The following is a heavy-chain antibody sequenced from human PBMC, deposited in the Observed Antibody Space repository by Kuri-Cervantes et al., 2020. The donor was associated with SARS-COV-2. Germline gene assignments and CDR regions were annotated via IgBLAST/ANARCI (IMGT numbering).Heavy chain of an antibody. CDR3: ARGHGAAAFGLRYWFDP. CDR1: GYSISSGYY. CDR2: IYHSGST. D-gene: IGHD6-13*01. J-gene: IGHJ5*02. V-gene: IGHV4-38-2*02. Sequence: GSLRLSCTVSGYSISSGYYWGWIRQPPGKGLEWIGSIYHSGSTYYNPSLKSRVTISVDTSKNQFSLKLSSVTAADTAVYYCARGHGAAAFGLRYWFDPWGQETLVTVSS.